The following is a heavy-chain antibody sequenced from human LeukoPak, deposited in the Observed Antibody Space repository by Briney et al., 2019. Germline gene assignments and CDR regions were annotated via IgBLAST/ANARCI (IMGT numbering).Heavy chain of an antibody. CDR1: GFTFSSYA. V-gene: IGHV3-23*01. D-gene: IGHD5-18*01. Sequence: PGGSLRLSCAASGFTFSSYAMSWVRQAPGKGLEWVSAISGSGGSTYYADSVRGRFTISRDNSKNTLYLQMNSLRAEDTAVYYCARDRDTAMVNSYYGMDVWGQGTTVTVSS. CDR2: ISGSGGST. J-gene: IGHJ6*02. CDR3: ARDRDTAMVNSYYGMDV.